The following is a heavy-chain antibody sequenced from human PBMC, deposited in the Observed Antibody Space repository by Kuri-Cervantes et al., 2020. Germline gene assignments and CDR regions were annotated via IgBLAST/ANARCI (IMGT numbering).Heavy chain of an antibody. Sequence: SSSTYYWGWVRQAPGKGLEWVSAISASGGSTYYADSVKGRFIVSRDNSRDTLYLQMNSLRADDTAVYYCAKTPPVRSYYYYMDAWGKGTTVTVSS. CDR3: AKTPPVRSYYYYMDA. V-gene: IGHV3-23*01. CDR2: ISASGGST. CDR1: SSSTYY. J-gene: IGHJ6*03.